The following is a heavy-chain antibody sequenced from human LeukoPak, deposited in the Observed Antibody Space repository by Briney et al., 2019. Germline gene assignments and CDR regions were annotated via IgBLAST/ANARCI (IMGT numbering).Heavy chain of an antibody. CDR2: INPNYGGT. CDR3: ARDQGRTADYVWGTYFDY. Sequence: GASVKVSCKASGYSFTSYYIHWVRQAPGQGLEWMGTINPNYGGTAYAQMFKGGVTLTRDTSTGTVYMELSSLKSEDTAVYFCARDQGRTADYVWGTYFDYWGQGALVTVSS. V-gene: IGHV1-46*01. CDR1: GYSFTSYY. J-gene: IGHJ4*02. D-gene: IGHD3-16*01.